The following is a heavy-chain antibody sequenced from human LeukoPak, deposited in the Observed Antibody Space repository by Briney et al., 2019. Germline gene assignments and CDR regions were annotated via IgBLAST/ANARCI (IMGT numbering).Heavy chain of an antibody. CDR2: IYYGGIT. CDR1: GGSISSYY. J-gene: IGHJ5*02. CDR3: ARAGVYGSGTNWFDH. V-gene: IGHV4-59*01. D-gene: IGHD3-10*01. Sequence: SETLSLTCTVSGGSISSYYWSWIRQPPGKGLEWIVYIYYGGITNYKPSLKSRVTISVDTSKNQFSLKLSSVTAADTAVYYCARAGVYGSGTNWFDHWGQGTLVTVSS.